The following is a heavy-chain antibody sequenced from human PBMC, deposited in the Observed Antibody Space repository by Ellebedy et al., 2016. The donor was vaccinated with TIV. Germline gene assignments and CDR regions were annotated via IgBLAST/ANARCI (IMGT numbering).Heavy chain of an antibody. CDR2: ISDSGTT. CDR1: GGSVNHVQYY. V-gene: IGHV4-31*03. CDR3: AAYDYKGRCTNDS. J-gene: IGHJ4*02. Sequence: SETLSLTXTVSGGSVNHVQYYWSWIRQLPGQGLEWVGCISDSGTTSYSPSLRSRLTISLDTSKRHFSLHLGSVTAADTALYFCAAYDYKGRCTNDSWGRGTLVTVSS. D-gene: IGHD4-11*01.